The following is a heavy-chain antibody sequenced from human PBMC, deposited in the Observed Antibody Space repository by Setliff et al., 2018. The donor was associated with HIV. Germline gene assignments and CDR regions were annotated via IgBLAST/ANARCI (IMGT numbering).Heavy chain of an antibody. CDR3: VRDRDWAFDY. CDR1: GFTFSSYS. Sequence: GESLTISCAASGFTFSSYSMNWVRQAPGKGLEWISYNGIINGAKHYADSMEGRFTISRDDAKNSLYLQMDSLRAEDTAVYYCVRDRDWAFDYWGQGILVTVSS. V-gene: IGHV3-48*01. CDR2: NGIINGAK. D-gene: IGHD3-9*01. J-gene: IGHJ4*02.